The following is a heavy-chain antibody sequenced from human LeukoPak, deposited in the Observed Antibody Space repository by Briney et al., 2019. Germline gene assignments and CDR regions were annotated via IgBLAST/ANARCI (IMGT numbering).Heavy chain of an antibody. V-gene: IGHV4-4*07. J-gene: IGHJ4*02. CDR2: IYTSGST. D-gene: IGHD3-10*01. CDR1: GGSISSYY. CDR3: ARAPLWFGGYYFDY. Sequence: PSETLSLTCTVSGGSISSYYWSWIRQPAGRGLEWIGRIYTSGSTNYNPSLKSRVTMSVDTSKNQFSLKLSSVTAADTAVYYCARAPLWFGGYYFDYWGQGTLVTVSS.